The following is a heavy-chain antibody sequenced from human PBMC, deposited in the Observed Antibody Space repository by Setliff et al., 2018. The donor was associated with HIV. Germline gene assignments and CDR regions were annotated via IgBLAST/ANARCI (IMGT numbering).Heavy chain of an antibody. Sequence: LSLTCTVSGGSITSHYWSWIRQPPGKGLEWIGYIYYRGSANYNSSLKSRVTMSIDTSTNQFSLKVTSVTAADTAVYYCARDHNSGTLHAFDLWGQGTKVTVSS. V-gene: IGHV4-59*11. D-gene: IGHD1-26*01. CDR1: GGSITSHY. CDR3: ARDHNSGTLHAFDL. J-gene: IGHJ3*01. CDR2: IYYRGSA.